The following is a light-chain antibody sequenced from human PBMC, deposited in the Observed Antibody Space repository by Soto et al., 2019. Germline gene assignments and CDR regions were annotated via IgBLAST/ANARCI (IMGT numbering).Light chain of an antibody. V-gene: IGKV3-15*01. CDR2: GAS. CDR3: QQYDNWPWT. J-gene: IGKJ1*01. Sequence: EIVMTQSPATLSVSPGERATLSCRASQSVSSNLAWYQQKPGQAPRLLIYGASTRATGIPARFSGSGSGTDFTLTISRLEPEDFAVYYCQQYDNWPWTFGQGTKVDNK. CDR1: QSVSSN.